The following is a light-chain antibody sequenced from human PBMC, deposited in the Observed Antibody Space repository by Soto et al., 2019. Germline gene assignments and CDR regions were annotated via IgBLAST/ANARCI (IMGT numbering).Light chain of an antibody. Sequence: QSALTQPASVSGSPGQSITISCTGTSSDIGTYNYVSWYQHRPGKAPKLMIYDVSYRPSGVSNRFSGSKSANTASLTISGLRAEDEADYYCTSYTTSNTQLFGGGTKVTVL. CDR2: DVS. CDR1: SSDIGTYNY. J-gene: IGLJ3*02. CDR3: TSYTTSNTQL. V-gene: IGLV2-14*01.